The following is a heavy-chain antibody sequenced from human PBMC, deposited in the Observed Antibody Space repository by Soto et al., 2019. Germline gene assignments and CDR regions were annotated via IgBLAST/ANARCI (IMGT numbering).Heavy chain of an antibody. J-gene: IGHJ6*02. CDR3: ARLSGRNLNSMNGYGMDV. CDR1: GGSLSSISYY. D-gene: IGHD3-22*01. V-gene: IGHV4-39*01. CDR2: IYYDGST. Sequence: PSETLSPTCTVSGGSLSSISYYWGWIRQSPGTGLEWFGSIYYDGSTYYNPSPKIPVTVSVDTSKTMFSLKVTSVTATDTAVYYCARLSGRNLNSMNGYGMDVWGQGTTVTVSS.